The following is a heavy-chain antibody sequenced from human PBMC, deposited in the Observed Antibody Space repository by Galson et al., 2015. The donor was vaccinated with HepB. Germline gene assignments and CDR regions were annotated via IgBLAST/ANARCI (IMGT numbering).Heavy chain of an antibody. CDR1: GFTFSNYS. CDR3: ARTPARYYYYYGMDV. J-gene: IGHJ6*02. CDR2: ISSSSSYI. Sequence: SLRLSCAASGFTFSNYSMNWVRQAPGKGLEWVSSISSSSSYIYYADSVKGRFTISRDNAKNSLYLQMNSLRAEDTAVYYCARTPARYYYYYGMDVWGQGTTVTVSS. V-gene: IGHV3-21*01.